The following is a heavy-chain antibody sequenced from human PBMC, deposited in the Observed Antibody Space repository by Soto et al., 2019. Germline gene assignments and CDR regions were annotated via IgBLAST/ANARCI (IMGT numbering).Heavy chain of an antibody. J-gene: IGHJ6*02. CDR2: TYYRSKWYN. Sequence: SRTLSLTCAISGDSVSSNSAAWNWIRQSPSRGLEWLGRTYYRSKWYNDYAVSVKSRITINPDTSKNQFSLQLNSVTPEDTAVYYCARVLYSYGYIPSYYYYGMDVWGQGTTVTVSS. CDR1: GDSVSSNSAA. V-gene: IGHV6-1*01. CDR3: ARVLYSYGYIPSYYYYGMDV. D-gene: IGHD5-18*01.